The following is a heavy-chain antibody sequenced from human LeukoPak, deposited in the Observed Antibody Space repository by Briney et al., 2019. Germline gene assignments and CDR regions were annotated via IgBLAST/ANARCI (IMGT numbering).Heavy chain of an antibody. Sequence: ASVTVSCKASGYTFTGYFMHWVRQAPGQGLEWMGWINPKSGGTNDAQKLQGRVTMTRDTSISTAYMELSRLRSVDTAVYYCASAYSGNYFADDAFDIWGQGTMVTVSS. J-gene: IGHJ3*02. CDR2: INPKSGGT. CDR3: ASAYSGNYFADDAFDI. D-gene: IGHD1-26*01. CDR1: GYTFTGYF. V-gene: IGHV1-2*02.